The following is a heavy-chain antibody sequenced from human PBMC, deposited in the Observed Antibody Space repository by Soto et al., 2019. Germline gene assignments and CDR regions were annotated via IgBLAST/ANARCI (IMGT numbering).Heavy chain of an antibody. CDR3: PRARLSSGFPIDY. V-gene: IGHV3-30-3*01. Sequence: QVQLVESGGGVVQPGRSLRLSCAASGFTFSSYAMHWVRQAPGKGLVWVAVISYDGSNKYYADSVKGRFTISRDNSKNTLYLQMTSLSAEDTAVYSCPRARLSSGFPIDYWGQGTTVTVSS. D-gene: IGHD5-18*01. J-gene: IGHJ4*02. CDR1: GFTFSSYA. CDR2: ISYDGSNK.